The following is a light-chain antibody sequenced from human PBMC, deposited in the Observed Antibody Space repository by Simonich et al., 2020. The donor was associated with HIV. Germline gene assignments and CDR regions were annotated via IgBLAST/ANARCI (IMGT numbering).Light chain of an antibody. CDR3: QQYNGYPLT. J-gene: IGKJ4*01. V-gene: IGKV1-5*03. CDR1: QSMSDW. Sequence: DIQMTQSPSTLSASVGDRVTITCRARQSMSDWLAWYQQTPGKAPKLLMYKASNLESGVPSRFSGSGSGTEFTLTISSLQPDDFATYYCQQYNGYPLTFGGGTKVEIK. CDR2: KAS.